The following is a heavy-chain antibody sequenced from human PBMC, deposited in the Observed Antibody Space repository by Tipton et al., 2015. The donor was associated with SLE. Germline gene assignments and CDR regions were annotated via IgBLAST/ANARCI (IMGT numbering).Heavy chain of an antibody. CDR1: GGSFSGYY. V-gene: IGHV4-34*01. D-gene: IGHD2-2*02. CDR3: ARHGGRYCISTSCYTGFDY. J-gene: IGHJ4*02. Sequence: LSCAVYGGSFSGYYWSWIRQPPGRGLEWIGEINHSGSTKYNPALKSRVTTSVDTSKNQFSLKLSSVTAADTAVYYCARHGGRYCISTSCYTGFDYWGQGALVTVAS. CDR2: INHSGST.